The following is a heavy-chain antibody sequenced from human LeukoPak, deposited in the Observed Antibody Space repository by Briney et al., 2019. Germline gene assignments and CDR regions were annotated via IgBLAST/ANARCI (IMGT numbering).Heavy chain of an antibody. CDR3: ARELPYGYSGHGPYFDY. CDR1: GYTFTGYY. Sequence: GASVKVSCKASGYTFTGYYMHWVRQAPGQGLEWMGWISAYNGNTNYAQKLQGRVTMTTDTSTSTAYMELRSLRSDDTAVYYCARELPYGYSGHGPYFDYWGQGTLVTVSS. D-gene: IGHD5-12*01. CDR2: ISAYNGNT. V-gene: IGHV1-18*04. J-gene: IGHJ4*02.